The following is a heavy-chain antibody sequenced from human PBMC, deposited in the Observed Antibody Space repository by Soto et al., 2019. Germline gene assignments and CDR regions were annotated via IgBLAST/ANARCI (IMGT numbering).Heavy chain of an antibody. CDR2: ISWNSGSI. V-gene: IGHV3-9*01. Sequence: DVQLVESGGGLVQPGRSLRLSCAASGFTFDDYAMHWVRQAPGKGLEWVSGISWNSGSIGYADSVKGRFTISRDNAKNSLYLQMNSLRAEDTALYYCAKDAVAYDFWSGLRGQAYYYYYMDVWGKGTTVTVSS. J-gene: IGHJ6*03. CDR3: AKDAVAYDFWSGLRGQAYYYYYMDV. D-gene: IGHD3-3*01. CDR1: GFTFDDYA.